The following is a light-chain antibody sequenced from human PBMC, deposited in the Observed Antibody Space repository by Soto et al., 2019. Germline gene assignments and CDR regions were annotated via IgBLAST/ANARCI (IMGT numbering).Light chain of an antibody. CDR3: AAWDDSLNGRRV. V-gene: IGLV1-36*01. CDR1: SPNIGNNA. Sequence: QSVLTQPPSVSEAPRQRVTISCSGSSPNIGNNAVNWYPQLPGKAPKLLIYYDDLLPSGVSDRFSGSKSGTSASLAISGLQSEDEADYYCAAWDDSLNGRRVFGGGTKLTVL. CDR2: YDD. J-gene: IGLJ2*01.